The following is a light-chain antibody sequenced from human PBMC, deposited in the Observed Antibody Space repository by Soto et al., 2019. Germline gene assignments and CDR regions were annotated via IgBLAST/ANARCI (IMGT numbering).Light chain of an antibody. V-gene: IGKV3D-15*01. CDR1: ENVGTN. CDR2: GSS. CDR3: QQYNNWGLS. J-gene: IGKJ4*01. Sequence: IVLTQSPATLSVSPGERVTLSCRASENVGTNLAWYQQRPGQPPMLLIYGSSTRATGISATLSGSGSRTEFTLTISSLQSEDSAVYYCQQYNNWGLSFGGGTRVEIK.